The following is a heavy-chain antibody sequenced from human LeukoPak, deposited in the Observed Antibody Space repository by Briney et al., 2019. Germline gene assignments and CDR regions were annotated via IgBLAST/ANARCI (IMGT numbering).Heavy chain of an antibody. CDR2: ITNSGTTI. D-gene: IGHD1-26*01. Sequence: QPGGSLRLSCAASGFTFSSYSMNWVRQAPGKGLEWVAYITNSGTTIYYSDSVGGRFTISRDNAKNSLYLQMNSLRAEDTAVYYCASHGGSGVFDYWGQGTLVTVSS. V-gene: IGHV3-48*04. CDR1: GFTFSSYS. J-gene: IGHJ4*02. CDR3: ASHGGSGVFDY.